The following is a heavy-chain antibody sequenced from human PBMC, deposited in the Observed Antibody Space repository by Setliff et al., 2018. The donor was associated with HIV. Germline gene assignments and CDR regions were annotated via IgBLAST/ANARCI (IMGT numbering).Heavy chain of an antibody. V-gene: IGHV1-46*01. CDR3: ARDAFDYTAYYYSYMDV. D-gene: IGHD4-4*01. J-gene: IGHJ6*03. CDR2: INPSGGST. CDR1: GYTFTDFG. Sequence: ASVKVSCKASGYTFTDFGITWVRQAPGQGLEWMGWINPSGGSTTYAQKFQGRVTMTRDTSTSTVYMELSSLRSEDTAVYYCARDAFDYTAYYYSYMDVWGKGTTVTVSS.